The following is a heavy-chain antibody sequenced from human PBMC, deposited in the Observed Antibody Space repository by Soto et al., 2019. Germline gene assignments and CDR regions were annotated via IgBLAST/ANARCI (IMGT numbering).Heavy chain of an antibody. Sequence: GASVKVSCKASGGTFSSYAISWVRQAPGQGLEWMGWINAGNGNTKYSQKFQGRVTITRDTPASTAYMELSSLRSEDTAVYYCARIRFLEWLYTPSYYYGMDVWGQGTTVTVSS. CDR2: INAGNGNT. CDR1: GGTFSSYA. V-gene: IGHV1-3*01. CDR3: ARIRFLEWLYTPSYYYGMDV. J-gene: IGHJ6*02. D-gene: IGHD3-3*01.